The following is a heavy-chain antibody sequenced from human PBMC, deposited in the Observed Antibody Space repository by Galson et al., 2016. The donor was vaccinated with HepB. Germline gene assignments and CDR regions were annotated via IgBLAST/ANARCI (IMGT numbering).Heavy chain of an antibody. V-gene: IGHV3-30*18. CDR1: RFTFSYYG. Sequence: SLRLSCAASRFTFSYYGMHWVRQAPGRGLEWVAVLSFDGTDKYYADSVKGRFTISRDTSKNSLYLQMNSLRAEDTAVYYCAKARDSGYPQYYFDYWGQGTLVTVSS. CDR2: LSFDGTDK. J-gene: IGHJ4*02. CDR3: AKARDSGYPQYYFDY. D-gene: IGHD3-22*01.